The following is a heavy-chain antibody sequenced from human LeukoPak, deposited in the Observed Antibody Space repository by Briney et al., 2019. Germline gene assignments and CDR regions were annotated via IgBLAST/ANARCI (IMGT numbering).Heavy chain of an antibody. J-gene: IGHJ4*02. CDR2: INHSGST. Sequence: SETLSLTCAVYGGSFSGYYWSWIRQPPGEGLEWIGEINHSGSTNYNPSLKSRVTISVDTSKNQFSLKLSSVTAADTAVYYCARWSDYYDSSGYSGLDYWGQGTLVTVSS. CDR3: ARWSDYYDSSGYSGLDY. V-gene: IGHV4-34*01. D-gene: IGHD3-22*01. CDR1: GGSFSGYY.